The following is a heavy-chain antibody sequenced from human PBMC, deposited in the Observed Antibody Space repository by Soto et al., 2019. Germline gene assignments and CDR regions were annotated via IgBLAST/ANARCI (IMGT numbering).Heavy chain of an antibody. CDR2: ISYDGSNK. CDR1: GFTFSSYA. J-gene: IGHJ4*02. Sequence: QVQLVESGGGVVQPGRSLRLSCAASGFTFSSYAMHWVRQAPGKGLEWVAVISYDGSNKYYADSVKGRFTISRDNSKNTLYLQMNSLRAEDTAVYYCASVATHMGAVAGTDYFDYWGQGTLVTVSS. D-gene: IGHD6-19*01. V-gene: IGHV3-30-3*01. CDR3: ASVATHMGAVAGTDYFDY.